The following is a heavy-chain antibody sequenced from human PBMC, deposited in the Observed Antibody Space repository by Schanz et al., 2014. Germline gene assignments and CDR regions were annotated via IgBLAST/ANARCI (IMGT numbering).Heavy chain of an antibody. CDR1: GFTFSFSG. CDR3: ARENLNWEAFDI. J-gene: IGHJ3*02. CDR2: ISRDGTTS. D-gene: IGHD7-27*01. V-gene: IGHV3-11*01. Sequence: VQLVESGGGLVKPWESLRLSCAASGFTFSFSGMQWVRQAPGKGLEWLSYISRDGTTSYYADSVKGRFTISRDNAKNSLYLEMTSLRGEDTAVYYCARENLNWEAFDIWGQGTVVTVSS.